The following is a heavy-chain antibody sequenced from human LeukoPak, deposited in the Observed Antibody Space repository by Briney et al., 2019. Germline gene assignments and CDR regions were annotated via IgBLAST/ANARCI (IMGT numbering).Heavy chain of an antibody. CDR2: IWNTGRT. Sequence: SETLSLTCAVSGYSISSGYYWGWIRQPPGKGLEWIGTIWNTGRTYYNPSLNSRVTISLDTSKNLFSLKLTSMTAADTAFYYCARRIRGFGFDPWGQGTLVTVS. CDR1: GYSISSGYY. V-gene: IGHV4-38-2*01. CDR3: ARRIRGFGFDP. D-gene: IGHD3-10*01. J-gene: IGHJ5*02.